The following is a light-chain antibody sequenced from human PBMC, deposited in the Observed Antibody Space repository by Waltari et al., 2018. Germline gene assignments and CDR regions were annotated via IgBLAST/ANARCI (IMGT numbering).Light chain of an antibody. CDR1: EDITTY. Sequence: DIQMTQSPSSLSASVGDSVTITCQASEDITTYVNWWQQKPGDAPKLLIYDASKLEIGVSPRFSGTGSGTHFTFTISSLQPEDIATYYCQQYDNLALTFGGGTKVEI. CDR3: QQYDNLALT. J-gene: IGKJ4*01. CDR2: DAS. V-gene: IGKV1-33*01.